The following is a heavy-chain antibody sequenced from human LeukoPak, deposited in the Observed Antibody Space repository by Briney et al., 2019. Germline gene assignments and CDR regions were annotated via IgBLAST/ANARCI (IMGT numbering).Heavy chain of an antibody. J-gene: IGHJ4*02. CDR1: GFTFSTYW. CDR3: TRGQYSYGY. Sequence: GGSLRLSCEASGFTFSTYWMSWVRQAPGKGLEWVANIKQDGSETYYVDSVKGRFTISRDSAKNSLFLQVNSLRAEDTAIYYCTRGQYSYGYWGQGTVVIVSS. D-gene: IGHD5-18*01. CDR2: IKQDGSET. V-gene: IGHV3-7*01.